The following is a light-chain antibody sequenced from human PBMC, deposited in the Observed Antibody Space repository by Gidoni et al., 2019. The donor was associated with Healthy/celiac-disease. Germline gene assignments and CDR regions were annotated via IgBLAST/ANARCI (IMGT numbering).Light chain of an antibody. CDR1: HSLLHSNGYNY. CDR2: LGS. CDR3: MQALQTPYT. Sequence: DIVMTQSPSSLPVTPGETSSISCRSSHSLLHSNGYNYLDWYLPKPGQSPQLLIYLGSNRASGVPDRFSGSGSGTDFTLKISRVEAEDVGVYYCMQALQTPYTFGQGTKLEIK. J-gene: IGKJ2*01. V-gene: IGKV2-28*01.